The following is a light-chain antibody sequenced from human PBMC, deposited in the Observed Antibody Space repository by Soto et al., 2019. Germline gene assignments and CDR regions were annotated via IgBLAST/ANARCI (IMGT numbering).Light chain of an antibody. CDR3: QQYGSSPRT. Sequence: EVVMTQSPATLSVSPGERVTLSCRASQSVRSNLAWYQQKPGQSPRLLIYDASSRATGIPDRFSGSGSGTDFTLTISRLEPEDFAVYYCQQYGSSPRTFGQGTRLEIK. CDR2: DAS. J-gene: IGKJ5*01. CDR1: QSVRSN. V-gene: IGKV3-20*01.